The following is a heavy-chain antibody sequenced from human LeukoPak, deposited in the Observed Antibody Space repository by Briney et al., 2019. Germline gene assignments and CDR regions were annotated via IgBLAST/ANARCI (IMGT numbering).Heavy chain of an antibody. CDR3: AKDLYSSSWYPPPFDY. Sequence: GGSLRLSCAASGFTFDDYAMHWVRQAPGKGLEWVSGISWNSGSIGYADSVKGRFTISRDNAKNTLYLQMNSLRAEDTAVYYCAKDLYSSSWYPPPFDYWGQGTLVTVSS. D-gene: IGHD6-13*01. CDR2: ISWNSGSI. V-gene: IGHV3-9*01. J-gene: IGHJ4*02. CDR1: GFTFDDYA.